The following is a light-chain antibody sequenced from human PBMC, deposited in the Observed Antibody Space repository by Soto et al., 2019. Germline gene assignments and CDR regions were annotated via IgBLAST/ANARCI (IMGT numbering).Light chain of an antibody. J-gene: IGKJ4*02. V-gene: IGKV3-11*01. CDR3: QRGSTWPQ. CDR1: QSISQS. CDR2: DAS. Sequence: EIVLTQSPATLSLSPGERATLSCRASQSISQSLAWYQQIPGQAPRLLSSDASRRATGIPARFSGGGSGTDFTLSIGNLEPEDFALYYCQRGSTWPQFGGGTKVEIK.